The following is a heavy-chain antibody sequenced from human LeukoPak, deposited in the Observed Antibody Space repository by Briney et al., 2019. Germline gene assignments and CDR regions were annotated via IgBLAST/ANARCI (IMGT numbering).Heavy chain of an antibody. Sequence: SETLSLTCAVYGGSFSGYYWSWIRQPPGKGLEWIGEINHSGSTNYNPSLKGRVTISVDTSKNQFSLKLSSVTAADTAMYYCARDNQYNSASSDYGGTNFDSWGQGTLVTVSS. CDR2: INHSGST. J-gene: IGHJ4*02. D-gene: IGHD4-17*01. CDR1: GGSFSGYY. V-gene: IGHV4-34*01. CDR3: ARDNQYNSASSDYGGTNFDS.